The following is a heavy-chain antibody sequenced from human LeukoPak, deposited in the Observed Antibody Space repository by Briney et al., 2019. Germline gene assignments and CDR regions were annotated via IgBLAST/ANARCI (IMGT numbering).Heavy chain of an antibody. J-gene: IGHJ4*02. V-gene: IGHV4-38-2*02. Sequence: PSETLSLTCIVSGYSISSGYYWGWIRQPPGKGLEWIGNIYHSGSTYYNPSLKSRVTISVDTSKNQFSLKLSSVTAADTAVYYCARPRIYGDYSIFYYWGQGTLVTVSS. CDR3: ARPRIYGDYSIFYY. D-gene: IGHD4-17*01. CDR2: IYHSGST. CDR1: GYSISSGYY.